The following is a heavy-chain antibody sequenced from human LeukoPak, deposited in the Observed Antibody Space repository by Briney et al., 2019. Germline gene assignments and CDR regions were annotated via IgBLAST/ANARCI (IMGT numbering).Heavy chain of an antibody. Sequence: ASVKVSCKASGYTFTSYGISWVRQAPGQGFEWLGWISASNGNTNYAQKLQGRVTMTTDTSTSTAYMELRSLRSDDTAVYYCARVTIQPAIYYYYYYMDVWGKGTTVTISS. CDR1: GYTFTSYG. V-gene: IGHV1-18*01. J-gene: IGHJ6*03. CDR3: ARVTIQPAIYYYYYYMDV. D-gene: IGHD2-2*01. CDR2: ISASNGNT.